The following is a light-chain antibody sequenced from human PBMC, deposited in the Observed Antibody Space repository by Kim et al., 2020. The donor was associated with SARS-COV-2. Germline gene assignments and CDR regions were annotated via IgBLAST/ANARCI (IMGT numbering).Light chain of an antibody. J-gene: IGKJ1*01. Sequence: DIVMTQSPDSLAVSLGERATINCKSSQSVLYSSNNKNYLVWYQQKPGQPPKLLIYWASTRESGVPDRFSGSGSGTDFTLTISSLQAEDVAVYYCQQYYSTPQTFGQGTKVDIK. CDR2: WAS. CDR3: QQYYSTPQT. V-gene: IGKV4-1*01. CDR1: QSVLYSSNNKNY.